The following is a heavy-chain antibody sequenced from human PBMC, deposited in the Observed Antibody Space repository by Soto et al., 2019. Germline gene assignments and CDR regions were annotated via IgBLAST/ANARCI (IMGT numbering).Heavy chain of an antibody. Sequence: SSVQVSCKASGGTFSSYAISWVRQAPGQGLEWMGGIIPIFGTANYAQKFQGRVTITADKSTSTAYMELSSLRSEDTAVYYCAKAHYYDSSGYQNWFDPWGQGTLVTVCS. D-gene: IGHD3-22*01. J-gene: IGHJ5*02. CDR3: AKAHYYDSSGYQNWFDP. CDR1: GGTFSSYA. CDR2: IIPIFGTA. V-gene: IGHV1-69*06.